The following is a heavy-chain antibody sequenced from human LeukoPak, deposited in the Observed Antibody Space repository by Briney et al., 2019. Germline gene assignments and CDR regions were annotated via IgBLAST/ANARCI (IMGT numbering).Heavy chain of an antibody. CDR2: IGSAGRGT. V-gene: IGHV3-74*01. J-gene: IGHJ4*02. D-gene: IGHD3-10*01. CDR3: AKDLYTYDSGSPY. CDR1: GFTFSAYW. Sequence: GGSLRLSCAGSGFTFSAYWMHWVRQAPGKGLGWVSRIGSAGRGTTYADSVKGRFTNSRDNTKNTPYLQLNNLRAEDTAIYYCAKDLYTYDSGSPYWGQGTLVTVSS.